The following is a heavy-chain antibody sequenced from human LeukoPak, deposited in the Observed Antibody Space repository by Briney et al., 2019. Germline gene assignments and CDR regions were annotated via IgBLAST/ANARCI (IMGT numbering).Heavy chain of an antibody. CDR2: MNPNSGNT. CDR3: ARDDHKFGYSSSWFDP. V-gene: IGHV1-8*03. Sequence: GASVKVSCKASGYTFTSYDINWVRQATGQGLEWMGWMNPNSGNTGYAQKFQGRVTITRNTSISTAYMELSSLRSEDTAVYYCARDDHKFGYSSSWFDPWGQGTLVTVSS. CDR1: GYTFTSYD. D-gene: IGHD6-13*01. J-gene: IGHJ5*02.